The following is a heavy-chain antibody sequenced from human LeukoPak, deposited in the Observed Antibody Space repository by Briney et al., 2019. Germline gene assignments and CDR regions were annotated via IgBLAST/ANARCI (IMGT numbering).Heavy chain of an antibody. D-gene: IGHD3-10*01. Sequence: ASVKVSCKASGYTFTSYDINWVRQATGQGLEWMGWMNPNSGNTGYAQKFQGRVTMTRNTSISTAYMELRSLRSDDTAVYYCAREPITMVRGVTYYYYGMDVWGQGTTVTVSS. CDR1: GYTFTSYD. CDR3: AREPITMVRGVTYYYYGMDV. V-gene: IGHV1-8*01. CDR2: MNPNSGNT. J-gene: IGHJ6*02.